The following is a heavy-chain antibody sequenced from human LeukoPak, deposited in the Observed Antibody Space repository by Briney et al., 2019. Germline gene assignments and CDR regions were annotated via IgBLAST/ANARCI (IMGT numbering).Heavy chain of an antibody. Sequence: GGSLRLSCAASGFTFSSYGMHWVRLAPGKGLEWVAVISYDGSNKYYADSVKGRFTISRDNSKNTLYLQMNSLRAEDTAVYYCAKGDYSNYTIDYWGQGTLVTVSS. CDR3: AKGDYSNYTIDY. D-gene: IGHD4-11*01. V-gene: IGHV3-30*18. CDR2: ISYDGSNK. CDR1: GFTFSSYG. J-gene: IGHJ4*02.